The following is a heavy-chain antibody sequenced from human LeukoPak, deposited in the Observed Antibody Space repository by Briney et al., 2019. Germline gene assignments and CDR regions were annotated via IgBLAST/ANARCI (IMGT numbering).Heavy chain of an antibody. CDR1: GGTFSSYA. V-gene: IGHV1-69*01. CDR2: IIPIFGTA. J-gene: IGHJ4*02. D-gene: IGHD2-21*02. CDR3: ARPASAYCGVDCYFLFDY. Sequence: EASVKVSCKASGGTFSSYAISWGRQAPGQGLEWMGGIIPIFGTANYAQKFQGRVTITADESTSTAYMELSSLRSEDTAVYYCARPASAYCGVDCYFLFDYWGQGTLVTVSS.